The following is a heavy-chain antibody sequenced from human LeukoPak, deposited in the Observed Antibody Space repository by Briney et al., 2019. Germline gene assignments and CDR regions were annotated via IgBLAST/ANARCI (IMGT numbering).Heavy chain of an antibody. V-gene: IGHV3-23*01. CDR2: ISGSGGST. D-gene: IGHD3-3*01. Sequence: GGSLRLSCAASGFTFSSYAMSWVRQAPGKGLEWVSAISGSGGSTYYADSVEGRFTISRDNSKNTLYLQMNSLRAEDTAVYYCARGHDFWSGYYTGIDYWGQGTLVTVSS. J-gene: IGHJ4*02. CDR3: ARGHDFWSGYYTGIDY. CDR1: GFTFSSYA.